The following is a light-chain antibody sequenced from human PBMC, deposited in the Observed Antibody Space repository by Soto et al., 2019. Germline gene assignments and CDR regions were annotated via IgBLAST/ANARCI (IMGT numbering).Light chain of an antibody. CDR2: GSS. V-gene: IGKV3-20*01. CDR1: QSVSSSY. J-gene: IGKJ2*01. CDR3: QQFGISPRT. Sequence: EIVLTQSPGTLSLSPGERATLSCRASQSVSSSYLAWYQQKPGQAPRLLIYGSSIRATGIPDRFSGSGSGTDFTLTITRLEPEDFAVYYCQQFGISPRTFGQGTKLE.